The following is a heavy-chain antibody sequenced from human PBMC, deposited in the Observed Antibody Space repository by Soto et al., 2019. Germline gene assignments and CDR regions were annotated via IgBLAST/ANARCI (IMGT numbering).Heavy chain of an antibody. J-gene: IGHJ4*02. Sequence: QVQLVQSGAEVKKPGSSVKVSCKASGGTFSSYTISWVRQAPGQGLEWMGRIIPILGIANYAQKFQGRVRITAGKSTSTACMELSSLISEDTAVYYCASRYLTADDWGEGTRVTVCS. D-gene: IGHD2-21*02. V-gene: IGHV1-69*02. CDR3: ASRYLTADD. CDR2: IIPILGIA. CDR1: GGTFSSYT.